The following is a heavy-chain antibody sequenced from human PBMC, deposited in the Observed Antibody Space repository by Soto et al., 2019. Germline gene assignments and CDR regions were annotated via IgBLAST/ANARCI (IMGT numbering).Heavy chain of an antibody. CDR3: APHVHCSGGSCHYDAFDI. D-gene: IGHD2-15*01. Sequence: EVQLLESGGGLVQPGESLRLSCAFSGFIFGNYMMTWVRQAPGKGLEWVSTIRDGGESTYYADSVKGRLTISRDNYKNTFDLQMDSLGVEDTAVYYCAPHVHCSGGSCHYDAFDIRGQGTMVTVSS. V-gene: IGHV3-23*01. CDR1: GFIFGNYM. CDR2: IRDGGEST. J-gene: IGHJ3*02.